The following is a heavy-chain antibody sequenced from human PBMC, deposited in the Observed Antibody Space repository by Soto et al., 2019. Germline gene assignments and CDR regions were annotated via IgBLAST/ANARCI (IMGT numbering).Heavy chain of an antibody. D-gene: IGHD3-10*01. V-gene: IGHV4-34*01. CDR2: INHSGST. J-gene: IGHJ5*02. Sequence: LETMSLTCAVYGGTFSGYYWSWIRQPPGKGLEWIGEINHSGSTNYNPSLKSRVTISVDTSKNQFSLKLSSVIAADTAVYYCARAPAYYGSGIRWFDPWGQGTLVTVSS. CDR3: ARAPAYYGSGIRWFDP. CDR1: GGTFSGYY.